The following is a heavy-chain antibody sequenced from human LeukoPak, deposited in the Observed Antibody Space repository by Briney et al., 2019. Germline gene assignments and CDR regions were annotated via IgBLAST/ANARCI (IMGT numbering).Heavy chain of an antibody. CDR1: GYTFTSYG. D-gene: IGHD3-22*01. Sequence: ASVKVSCKASGYTFTSYGISWVRQAPGQGLEWMGWISAYNGNTNYAQKLQGRVTMTTDTSTSTAYMELRSLRSDDTAVHYCARDPTDYYYDSSGSFDYWGQGTLVTVSS. J-gene: IGHJ4*02. CDR3: ARDPTDYYYDSSGSFDY. V-gene: IGHV1-18*01. CDR2: ISAYNGNT.